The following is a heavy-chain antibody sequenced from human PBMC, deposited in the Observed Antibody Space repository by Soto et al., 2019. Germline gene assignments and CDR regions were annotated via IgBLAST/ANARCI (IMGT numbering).Heavy chain of an antibody. CDR1: GGTFSSYA. J-gene: IGHJ6*02. D-gene: IGHD5-18*01. CDR3: ARSDTAMVHPAYYYYGMDV. Sequence: QVQLVQSEAEVKKPGSSVKVSCKASGGTFSSYAISWVRQAPGQGLEWMGGIIPIFGTANYAQKFQGRVTITADESTSTAYMELSSLRSEDTAVYYCARSDTAMVHPAYYYYGMDVWGQGTTVTVSS. CDR2: IIPIFGTA. V-gene: IGHV1-69*01.